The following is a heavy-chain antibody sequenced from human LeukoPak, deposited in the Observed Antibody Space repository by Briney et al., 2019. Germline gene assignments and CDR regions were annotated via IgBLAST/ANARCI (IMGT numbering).Heavy chain of an antibody. Sequence: GGSLRLSCAASGFTFDDYAMHWVRQAPGKGLEWVSGISWNSGSIGYADSVKGRFTISRGNAKNSLYLQMNSLRAEDTALYYCAKDKGPCSSTSCLWKGWFDPWGQGTLVTVSS. CDR2: ISWNSGSI. D-gene: IGHD2-2*01. CDR1: GFTFDDYA. J-gene: IGHJ5*02. V-gene: IGHV3-9*01. CDR3: AKDKGPCSSTSCLWKGWFDP.